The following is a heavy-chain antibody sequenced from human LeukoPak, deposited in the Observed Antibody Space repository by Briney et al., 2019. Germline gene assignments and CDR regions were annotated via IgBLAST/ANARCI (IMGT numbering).Heavy chain of an antibody. D-gene: IGHD1-14*01. V-gene: IGHV3-7*05. CDR3: ARLRGYKVFDY. J-gene: IGHJ4*02. Sequence: GGSLRLSCAASGFTFSSYWMSWVRQAPGKGLEWVANIKQDGSEKYYVDSVKGRFTISRDNAKNSLYLQMNSLRAQDTAVYYCARLRGYKVFDYWGQGTLVTVSS. CDR1: GFTFSSYW. CDR2: IKQDGSEK.